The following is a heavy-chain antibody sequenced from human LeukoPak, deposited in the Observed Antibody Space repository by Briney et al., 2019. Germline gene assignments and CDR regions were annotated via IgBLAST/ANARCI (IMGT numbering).Heavy chain of an antibody. CDR3: AKDRSANSAFDI. D-gene: IGHD4-23*01. V-gene: IGHV3-23*01. J-gene: IGHJ3*02. CDR2: ISGSGGST. Sequence: QSGGSLRLSCAASGFTFSSYAMSWVRQAPGKGLEWVSAISGSGGSTYYADSVKGRFTISRYNSKNTLYLQMDSLRAEDTAVYYCAKDRSANSAFDIWGQGTMVTVSS. CDR1: GFTFSSYA.